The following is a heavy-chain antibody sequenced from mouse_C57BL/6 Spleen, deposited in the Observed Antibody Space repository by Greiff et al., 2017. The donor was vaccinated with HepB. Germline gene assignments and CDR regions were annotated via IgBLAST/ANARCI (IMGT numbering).Heavy chain of an antibody. D-gene: IGHD1-1*01. J-gene: IGHJ4*01. CDR3: ARTYGSSYYYYAMDY. CDR1: GFTFSDYG. V-gene: IGHV5-17*01. Sequence: EVQRVESGGGLVKPGGSLKLSCAASGFTFSDYGMHWVRQAPEKGLEWVAYISSGSSTIYYADTVKGRFTISRDNAKNTLFLQMTSLRSEDTAMYYCARTYGSSYYYYAMDYWGQGTSVTVSS. CDR2: ISSGSSTI.